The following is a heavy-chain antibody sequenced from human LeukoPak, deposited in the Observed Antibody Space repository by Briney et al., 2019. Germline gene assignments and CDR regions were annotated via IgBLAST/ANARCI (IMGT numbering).Heavy chain of an antibody. Sequence: GASVKVSCEASGYTFSSYDISWVRQATGQGLEWMGWINPNNYNTAYAQKFQGGVTITRNISMRTAYMELRSLRSEDTAVYYCAISLSSPLGAFDIWGQGTMVTVSS. J-gene: IGHJ3*02. CDR1: GYTFSSYD. D-gene: IGHD6-13*01. CDR2: INPNNYNT. CDR3: AISLSSPLGAFDI. V-gene: IGHV1-8*02.